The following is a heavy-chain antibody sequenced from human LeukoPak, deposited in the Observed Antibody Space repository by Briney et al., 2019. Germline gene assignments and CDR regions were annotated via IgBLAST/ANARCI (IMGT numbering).Heavy chain of an antibody. Sequence: PGGSLRLSCAASGFTFSSYSMNWVRQAPGKGLEWVSYISSSSSTIYYADSVKGRFTISRDNAKNSLYLQMNSLRAEDTAVYYCARGSGDGYNSLQTQIDSIFDYWGQGTLVTVSS. D-gene: IGHD5-24*01. J-gene: IGHJ4*02. V-gene: IGHV3-48*04. CDR3: ARGSGDGYNSLQTQIDSIFDY. CDR2: ISSSSSTI. CDR1: GFTFSSYS.